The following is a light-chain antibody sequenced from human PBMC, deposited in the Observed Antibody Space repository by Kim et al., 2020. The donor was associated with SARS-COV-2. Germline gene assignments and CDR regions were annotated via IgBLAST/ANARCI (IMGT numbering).Light chain of an antibody. V-gene: IGLV3-21*04. J-gene: IGLJ2*01. CDR2: YES. CDR3: QVWDSSSEHVE. Sequence: SYELTQPPSVSVAPGKTAKITCGGNNIGSKSVHWYQQKPGQAPVLVIYYESDRPSGIPERFSGSNSGNTATLTISRVEAGDEADYYCQVWDSSSEHVEFGGGTQLTVL. CDR1: NIGSKS.